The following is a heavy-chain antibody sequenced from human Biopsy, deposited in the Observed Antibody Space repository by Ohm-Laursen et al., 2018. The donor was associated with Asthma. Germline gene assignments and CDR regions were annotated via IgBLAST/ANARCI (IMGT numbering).Heavy chain of an antibody. CDR1: GGTFNTYV. CDR2: IDSVFGTT. V-gene: IGHV1-69*01. J-gene: IGHJ4*02. D-gene: IGHD2-2*01. CDR3: ARKAGSCISRTCYSLDF. Sequence: SSVKVSCKSLGGTFNTYVIGWARQAPGQGLEWMGGIDSVFGTTTYPQKFQDRVTITADDSTSTVYMELSSLRSEDTAVYYCARKAGSCISRTCYSLDFWGQGTLVTVSS.